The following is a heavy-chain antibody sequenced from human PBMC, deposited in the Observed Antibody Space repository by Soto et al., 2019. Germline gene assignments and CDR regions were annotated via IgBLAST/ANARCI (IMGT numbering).Heavy chain of an antibody. V-gene: IGHV1-69*06. CDR1: GGTFSSYA. Sequence: GASVKVSCKASGGTFSSYAISWVRQAPGQGLEWMGGIIPIFGTANYAQKFQGRVTITADKSTSTAYMELSSLRSEDTAVYYCARDGSSSWYSYGMDVWGQGTTVTVSS. CDR2: IIPIFGTA. J-gene: IGHJ6*02. D-gene: IGHD6-13*01. CDR3: ARDGSSSWYSYGMDV.